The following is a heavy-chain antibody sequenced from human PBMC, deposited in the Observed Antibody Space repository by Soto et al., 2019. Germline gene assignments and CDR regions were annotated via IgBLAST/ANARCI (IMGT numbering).Heavy chain of an antibody. CDR1: QFTFGGLG. V-gene: IGHV3-23*01. D-gene: IGHD2-2*03. CDR3: VSWMSAHFDY. Sequence: VLLLESGGGFVQPGGSVRLSCASPQFTFGGLGLSWVRQSHGRGLEWVATISRDEDNTHYADSVNGRFTISKDRSTNTLHLHMASLRAEDTAMYYCVSWMSAHFDYWGRGTLVTVSS. J-gene: IGHJ4*02. CDR2: ISRDEDNT.